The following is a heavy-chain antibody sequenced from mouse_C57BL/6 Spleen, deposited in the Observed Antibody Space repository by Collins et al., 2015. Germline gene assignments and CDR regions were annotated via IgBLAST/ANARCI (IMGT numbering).Heavy chain of an antibody. V-gene: IGHV1-5*01. CDR3: TRSLYGSSPWFAY. CDR2: IYPGNSDT. CDR1: GYTFTSYW. J-gene: IGHJ3*01. D-gene: IGHD1-1*01. Sequence: EVQLQQSGTVLARPGASVKMSCKTSGYTFTSYWMHWVKQRPGQGLEWIGAIYPGNSDTSYNQKFKGKAKLTAVTSASTAYMELSSLTNEDSAVYYCTRSLYGSSPWFAYWGQGTLVTVSA.